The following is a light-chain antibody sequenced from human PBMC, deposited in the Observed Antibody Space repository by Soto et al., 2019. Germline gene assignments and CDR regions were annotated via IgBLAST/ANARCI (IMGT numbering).Light chain of an antibody. J-gene: IGKJ1*01. CDR3: QQYNNWPTWT. V-gene: IGKV2-28*01. Sequence: EIVVTQYPLSLPVTPGEPASISCRSSQSLLHSNGYNYLDWYLQKPGQSPQLLIYGASTRATGIPARFSGSGSGTEFTLTISSLQSEDFAVYYCQQYNNWPTWTFGQGTKVDIK. CDR2: GAS. CDR1: QSLLHSNGYNY.